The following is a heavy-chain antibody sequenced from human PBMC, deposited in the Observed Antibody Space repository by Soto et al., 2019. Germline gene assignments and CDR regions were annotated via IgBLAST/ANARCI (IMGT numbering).Heavy chain of an antibody. J-gene: IGHJ6*02. CDR3: ARATVAAHYYYGMDV. CDR1: GFTFSSYA. Sequence: QVQLVESGGGVVQPGRSLRLSCAASGFTFSSYAMHWVRQAPGKGLEWVAVISYDGSNKFYAVSVKGRFTISRDNSKNSLHVQINSLRTEDTAVYYCARATVAAHYYYGMDVWSLGTTVTVSS. D-gene: IGHD6-13*01. V-gene: IGHV3-30*14. CDR2: ISYDGSNK.